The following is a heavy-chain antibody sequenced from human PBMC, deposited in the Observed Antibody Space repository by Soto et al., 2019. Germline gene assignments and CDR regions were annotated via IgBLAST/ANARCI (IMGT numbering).Heavy chain of an antibody. CDR1: GYTFTSYA. V-gene: IGHV1-3*01. D-gene: IGHD3-10*01. CDR2: INAGNGNT. J-gene: IGHJ6*02. Sequence: ASVKVSFKASGYTFTSYAMHWVRQAPGQRLEWMGWINAGNGNTKYSQKFQGRVTITRDTSASTAYMELSSLRSEDTAVYYCARGSYGFAYYYYGMDVWGQGTTVTVSS. CDR3: ARGSYGFAYYYYGMDV.